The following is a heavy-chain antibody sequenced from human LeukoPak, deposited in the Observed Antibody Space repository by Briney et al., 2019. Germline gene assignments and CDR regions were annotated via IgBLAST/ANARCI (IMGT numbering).Heavy chain of an antibody. CDR3: AKDCCGDYRLYDY. Sequence: PGGSLRLSCAASGFTFSSYAMTWVRQPPGKGLEWVSAINDRGDHTYYTDSVRGRFTISRDHSKSTLYLQMNSLRAEDTAVYYCAKDCCGDYRLYDYWGQGTLVTVSS. J-gene: IGHJ4*02. V-gene: IGHV3-23*01. CDR1: GFTFSSYA. CDR2: INDRGDHT. D-gene: IGHD4-17*01.